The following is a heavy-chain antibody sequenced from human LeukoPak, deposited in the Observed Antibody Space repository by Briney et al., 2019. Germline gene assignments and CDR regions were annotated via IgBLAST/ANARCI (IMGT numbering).Heavy chain of an antibody. CDR3: ARDSYSYGSGSFDY. J-gene: IGHJ4*02. CDR2: MSYSGST. Sequence: SETLSLTCIVSGDPVSGYYWNWIRQPPGKGLEWIGYMSYSGSTKYNPSLKSRVTISVDTSKNQFSLKLSSVTAADTAVYYCARDSYSYGSGSFDYWGQGTLVTVSS. CDR1: GDPVSGYY. V-gene: IGHV4-59*02. D-gene: IGHD5-18*01.